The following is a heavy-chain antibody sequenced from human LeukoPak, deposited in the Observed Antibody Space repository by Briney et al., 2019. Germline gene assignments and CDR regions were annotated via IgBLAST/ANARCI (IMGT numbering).Heavy chain of an antibody. Sequence: ASVKVSCQASGYTFTSYGISWVRQAPGQGLEWMGLISAYNGNTKYAQKLQGRVTMTTDTSTSTAYMELRSLRSDETAVYYCARVHYDILTGYSYFDDWGQGTLVTVSS. CDR2: ISAYNGNT. J-gene: IGHJ4*02. V-gene: IGHV1-18*01. CDR1: GYTFTSYG. CDR3: ARVHYDILTGYSYFDD. D-gene: IGHD3-9*01.